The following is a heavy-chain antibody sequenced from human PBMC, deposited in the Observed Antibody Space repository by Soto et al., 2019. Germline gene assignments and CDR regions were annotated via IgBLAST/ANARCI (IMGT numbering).Heavy chain of an antibody. CDR3: ARARFCTSTSCYHYFDF. CDR1: GGPISSSS. CDR2: IYNNGRT. D-gene: IGHD2-2*01. J-gene: IGHJ4*02. V-gene: IGHV4-59*01. Sequence: SSETLSLTCTVSGGPISSSSWSWIRQPPGRGLEWIGYIYNNGRTDYNPSLKSRVTISVDTSKNHFSLKLSSVTPADTAVYYCARARFCTSTSCYHYFDFWGQGTLVTVSS.